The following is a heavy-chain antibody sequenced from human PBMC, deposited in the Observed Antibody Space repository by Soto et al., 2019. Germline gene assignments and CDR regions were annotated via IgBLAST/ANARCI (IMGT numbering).Heavy chain of an antibody. V-gene: IGHV4-39*01. CDR2: IYYSGST. Sequence: PSETLSLTCTVSGGSISSSSYYWGWIRQPPGKGLEWIGSIYYSGSTYYNPSLKSRVTISVDTSKNQFSLKLSSVTAADTAVYYCARRGGSLDYYYGMDVWGQGTTVTVSS. CDR1: GGSISSSSYY. D-gene: IGHD3-10*01. J-gene: IGHJ6*02. CDR3: ARRGGSLDYYYGMDV.